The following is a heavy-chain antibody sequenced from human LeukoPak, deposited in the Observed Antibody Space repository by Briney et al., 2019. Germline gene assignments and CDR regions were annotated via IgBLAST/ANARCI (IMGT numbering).Heavy chain of an antibody. J-gene: IGHJ5*02. D-gene: IGHD2-2*01. V-gene: IGHV4-34*01. CDR2: INHSGST. Sequence: SETLSLTCAVYGGSFSGYYWSWIRQPPGKGLEWIGEINHSGSTNYNPSLKSRVTISVDTSKNQFSLKLSSVTAADTAVYYCARGRGVVRRNRSWFDPWGQGTLVTVSS. CDR1: GGSFSGYY. CDR3: ARGRGVVRRNRSWFDP.